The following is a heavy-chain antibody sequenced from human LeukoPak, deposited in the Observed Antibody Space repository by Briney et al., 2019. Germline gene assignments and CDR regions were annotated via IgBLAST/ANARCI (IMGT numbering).Heavy chain of an antibody. V-gene: IGHV4-34*01. D-gene: IGHD1-26*01. CDR2: INHSGST. CDR1: GGSFSGYY. Sequence: SETLSLTCAVYGGSFSGYYWSWIRQPPGKGLEWIGEINHSGSTNYNPSLKSRVTISVDTSKNQFSLKLSSVTAADTAVYYCARRSVNSGSYRDWGQGTLVTVSS. J-gene: IGHJ4*02. CDR3: ARRSVNSGSYRD.